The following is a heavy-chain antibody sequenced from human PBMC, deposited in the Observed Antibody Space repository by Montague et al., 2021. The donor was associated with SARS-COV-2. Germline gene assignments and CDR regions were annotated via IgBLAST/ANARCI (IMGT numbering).Heavy chain of an antibody. Sequence: SETLSLTCAVYGESSSGFFWSWIRQHPGKGLEWISEINDRGVTNYNYNPSLGSRVTISADTSKNQFSLKLRSVTAADTAVYYCARWDPQTLTVISLRGKSANDYWGQGTLVTVSS. D-gene: IGHD4-11*01. CDR3: ARWDPQTLTVISLRGKSANDY. V-gene: IGHV4-34*01. CDR1: GESSSGFF. J-gene: IGHJ4*02. CDR2: INDRGVTNY.